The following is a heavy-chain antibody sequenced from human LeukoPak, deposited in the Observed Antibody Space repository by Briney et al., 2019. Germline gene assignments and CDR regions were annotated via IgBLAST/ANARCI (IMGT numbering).Heavy chain of an antibody. CDR1: GASISGGTYY. CDR2: IYYTGST. V-gene: IGHV4-39*01. D-gene: IGHD1-26*01. Sequence: SETLSLTCSVSGASISGGTYYWGWIRQPPGKGLEWIGSIYYTGSTYDNPSLKSRVTISVDTFKNQFYLKLSSVTAADTAVYYCARRGGSGRAFDNWGQGTLVTVSS. J-gene: IGHJ4*02. CDR3: ARRGGSGRAFDN.